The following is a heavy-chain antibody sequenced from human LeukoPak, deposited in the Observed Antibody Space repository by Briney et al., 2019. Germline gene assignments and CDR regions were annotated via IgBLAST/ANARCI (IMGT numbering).Heavy chain of an antibody. CDR1: GGSISSSNW. J-gene: IGHJ6*02. Sequence: SETLSLTCAVSGGSISSSNWWSWVRQPPGKGLEWIGEIYHSGSTNYNPSLKSRVTISVDTSKNQFSLKLSSVTAADTAVYYCAKGGSTNFYYGDVWGQGTTVTVSS. D-gene: IGHD2/OR15-2a*01. CDR2: IYHSGST. V-gene: IGHV4-4*02. CDR3: AKGGSTNFYYGDV.